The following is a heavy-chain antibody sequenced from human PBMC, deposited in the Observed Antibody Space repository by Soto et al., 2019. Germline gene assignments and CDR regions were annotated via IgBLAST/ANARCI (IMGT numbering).Heavy chain of an antibody. J-gene: IGHJ4*02. CDR3: ARGQVVAAQH. D-gene: IGHD2-15*01. CDR1: GGPISSGGYY. Sequence: SETLSHTCAVSGGPISSGGYYWSWIRQPPGKGLEWIGYIYHSGSTYYNPSLKSRVTISVDRSKNQFSLKLSSVTAADTAVYYCARGQVVAAQHWGQGTLVTVSS. CDR2: IYHSGST. V-gene: IGHV4-30-2*01.